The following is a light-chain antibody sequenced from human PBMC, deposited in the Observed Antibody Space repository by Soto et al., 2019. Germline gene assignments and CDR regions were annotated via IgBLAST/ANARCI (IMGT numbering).Light chain of an antibody. Sequence: DIRMTQSPSTLSASVGDRVTITCRAIQSISNWLAWYQQKPGKAPKILIYKASSLESGVPSRFSGSGSGTEFTLTISSLQPEDFAVYYCQHRSNWPPELSFGGGTKVDIK. CDR1: QSISNW. J-gene: IGKJ4*01. CDR2: KAS. V-gene: IGKV1-5*03. CDR3: QHRSNWPPELS.